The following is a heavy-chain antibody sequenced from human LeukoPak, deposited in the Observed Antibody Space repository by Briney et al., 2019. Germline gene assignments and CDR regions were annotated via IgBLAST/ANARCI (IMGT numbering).Heavy chain of an antibody. V-gene: IGHV1-69*13. CDR1: GGTFSSYA. CDR2: IIPIFGTA. J-gene: IGHJ6*02. Sequence: SVKVSCKASGGTFSSYAISWVRQAPGQGLEWMGGIIPIFGTANYAQKFQGRVTITADESTSTAYMELSSLRSEDTAVYYCARDGWNSRYYYYGMDVWGQGTTVTVSS. D-gene: IGHD1-7*01. CDR3: ARDGWNSRYYYYGMDV.